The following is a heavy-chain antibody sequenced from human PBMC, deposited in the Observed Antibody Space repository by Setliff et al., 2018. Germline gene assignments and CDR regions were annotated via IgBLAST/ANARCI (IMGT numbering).Heavy chain of an antibody. CDR3: ARVRNTQNGFFDY. CDR2: IYHSGNT. D-gene: IGHD1-1*01. Sequence: SETLSLTCTVSGGSISSGDYYWSWIRQPPGKGLEWIGYIYHSGNTYYNPSLNSRLTVSVDTSKNQFSLRLTSVTAADTAIYYCARVRNTQNGFFDYWSQGTLVTVSS. J-gene: IGHJ4*02. V-gene: IGHV4-30-4*08. CDR1: GGSISSGDYY.